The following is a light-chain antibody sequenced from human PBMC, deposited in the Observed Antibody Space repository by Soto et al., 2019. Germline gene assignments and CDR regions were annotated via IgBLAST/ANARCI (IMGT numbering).Light chain of an antibody. CDR3: SSYTSSSTPVV. CDR2: DVS. V-gene: IGLV2-14*03. J-gene: IGLJ2*01. CDR1: SSDVGGYNY. Sequence: QSALTQPASVSGSPGQSITISCTGTSSDVGGYNYVSWYQQHPGKAPKLMISDVSNRPSGVSNRFSGSKSGNTASVTISGLQAEDEADYYCSSYTSSSTPVVFGGGTKVTVL.